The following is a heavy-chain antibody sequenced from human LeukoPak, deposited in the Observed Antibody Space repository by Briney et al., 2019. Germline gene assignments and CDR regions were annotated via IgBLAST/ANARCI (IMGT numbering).Heavy chain of an antibody. Sequence: SETLSLTCTVSGGSLSSYYWSWIRQPAGKGLEWIGRIYTSGNTNYNPSLKSRVITSVDKSKNQFSLKLSSVTAADTAVYYCARVLVGASYYYYYMDVWGKGTTVTVSS. V-gene: IGHV4-4*07. J-gene: IGHJ6*03. CDR1: GGSLSSYY. CDR3: ARVLVGASYYYYYMDV. CDR2: IYTSGNT. D-gene: IGHD1-26*01.